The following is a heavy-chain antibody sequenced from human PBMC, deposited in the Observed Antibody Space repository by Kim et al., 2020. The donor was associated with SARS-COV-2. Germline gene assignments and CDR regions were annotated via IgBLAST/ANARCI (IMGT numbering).Heavy chain of an antibody. CDR1: GDSISRYY. Sequence: SETLSLTCSVSGDSISRYYWSWIRQPPGKGLEWIGYSYYSGRTHYNPSLKSRATISVDSSRKHFSLNLTLVTAADAALYYCARLNVDYDSNDGPFDVWGQGKMVAVSA. CDR3: ARLNVDYDSNDGPFDV. D-gene: IGHD3-22*01. J-gene: IGHJ3*01. CDR2: SYYSGRT. V-gene: IGHV4-59*08.